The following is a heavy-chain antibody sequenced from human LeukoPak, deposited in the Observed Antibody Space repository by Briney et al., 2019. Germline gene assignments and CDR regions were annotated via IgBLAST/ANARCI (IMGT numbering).Heavy chain of an antibody. CDR1: GGSISSYY. CDR3: ARGATIPNRFDY. D-gene: IGHD5-12*01. Sequence: SETLSLISTVSGGSISSYYWSWIRQPPGKGLEWIGYIYYSGSTDYNPSLKSRVTISVDTSKNQFSLKLSSVTAADTAVYYCARGATIPNRFDYWGQGTLVTVSS. J-gene: IGHJ4*02. V-gene: IGHV4-59*01. CDR2: IYYSGST.